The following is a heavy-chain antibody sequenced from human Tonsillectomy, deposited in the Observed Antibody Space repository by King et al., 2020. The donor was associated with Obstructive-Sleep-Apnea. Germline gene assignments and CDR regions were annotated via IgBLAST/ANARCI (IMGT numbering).Heavy chain of an antibody. Sequence: QLQESGPGLVKPSQTLSLTCTVSGGSISSGNYYWNWIRQHPGKGLEWIGYIYHSESTYYNPSLKSRVTRSVDTSKNQFSLKLNSVTAADTAVYYCARDPVYLGDFSGFDYWGQGTLVTVSS. V-gene: IGHV4-31*03. CDR3: ARDPVYLGDFSGFDY. J-gene: IGHJ4*02. D-gene: IGHD3-16*01. CDR2: IYHSEST. CDR1: GGSISSGNYY.